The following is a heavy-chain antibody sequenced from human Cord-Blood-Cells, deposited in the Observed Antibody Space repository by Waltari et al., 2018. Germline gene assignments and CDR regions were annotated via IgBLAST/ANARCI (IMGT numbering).Heavy chain of an antibody. CDR3: ARGRGIVATITPFDI. CDR2: INHSGST. Sequence: QVQLQQWGAGLLKPSETLSLTCAVYGGSFSGYYWSWIRQPPGKGLEWIGEINHSGSTNYNPPLKSRVTISVDTSKNQFSLKLSSVTAADTAVYYCARGRGIVATITPFDIWGQGTMVTVSS. J-gene: IGHJ3*02. V-gene: IGHV4-34*01. D-gene: IGHD5-12*01. CDR1: GGSFSGYY.